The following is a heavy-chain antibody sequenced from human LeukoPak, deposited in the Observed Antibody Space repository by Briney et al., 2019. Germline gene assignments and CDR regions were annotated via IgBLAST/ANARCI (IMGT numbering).Heavy chain of an antibody. J-gene: IGHJ4*02. CDR3: AKDRNQYFDPNFDY. CDR1: GFTLRSYA. V-gene: IGHV3-23*01. D-gene: IGHD3-9*01. CDR2: VTRNGDTT. Sequence: GGSLRLSCVASGFTLRSYAMSWVRQAPGKGLEWVSAVTRNGDTTYYADSVKGRFTISRDNSKNTLYLQMNSLRAEDTAVYYCAKDRNQYFDPNFDYWGQGTLVTVSS.